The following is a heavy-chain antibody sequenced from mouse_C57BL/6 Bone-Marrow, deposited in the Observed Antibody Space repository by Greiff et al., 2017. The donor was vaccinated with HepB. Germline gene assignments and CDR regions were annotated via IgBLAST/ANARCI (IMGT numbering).Heavy chain of an antibody. V-gene: IGHV1-81*01. D-gene: IGHD1-1*01. CDR2: IYPRSGNT. CDR3: AKKIYYYGSSLMDY. J-gene: IGHJ4*01. CDR1: GYTFTSYG. Sequence: VMLVESGAELARPGASVKLSCKASGYTFTSYGISWVKQRTGQGLEWIGEIYPRSGNTYYNEKFKGKATLTADKSSSTAYMELRSLTSEDSAVYFCAKKIYYYGSSLMDYWGQGTSVTVSS.